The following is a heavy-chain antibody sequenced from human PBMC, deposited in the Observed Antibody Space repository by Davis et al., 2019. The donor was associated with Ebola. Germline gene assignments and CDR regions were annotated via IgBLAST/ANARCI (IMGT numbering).Heavy chain of an antibody. CDR2: ISYDGSNK. D-gene: IGHD3-3*01. V-gene: IGHV3-30-3*01. Sequence: GECLKISCAASGFTFSSYAMHWVRQAPGKGLEWVAVISYDGSNKYYADSVKGRFTISRDNSKNTLYLQMNSLRAEDTAVYYCARAYYDFWSGRHDAFDIWGQGTMVTVSS. CDR1: GFTFSSYA. CDR3: ARAYYDFWSGRHDAFDI. J-gene: IGHJ3*02.